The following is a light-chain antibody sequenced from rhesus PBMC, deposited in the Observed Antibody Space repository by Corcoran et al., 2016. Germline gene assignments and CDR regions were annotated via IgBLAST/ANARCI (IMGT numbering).Light chain of an antibody. CDR1: QGISSW. CDR2: KES. V-gene: IGKV1-21*01. Sequence: DIQMTQSPSSLSASVGDTVTITCRAIQGISSWLAWYQQKPGKAPKLLIYKESSLQSGFPSRCSGSGSGQDFTLTISSLEPEDVGVYYCQKYNDWPPTFGGGTKVEIK. CDR3: QKYNDWPPT. J-gene: IGKJ4*01.